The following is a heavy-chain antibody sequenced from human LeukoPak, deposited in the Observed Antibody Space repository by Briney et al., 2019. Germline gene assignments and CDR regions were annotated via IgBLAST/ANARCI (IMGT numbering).Heavy chain of an antibody. V-gene: IGHV3-21*01. CDR3: ARALGFLEWLGDYYYGMDV. CDR1: GFTFSSYS. J-gene: IGHJ6*02. Sequence: GGSLRLSCAASGFTFSSYSMNWVRQAPGKGLEWVSSISSSSSYIYYADSVKGRFTSSRDNAKNSLYLQMNSLRAEDTAVYYCARALGFLEWLGDYYYGMDVWGQGTTVTVSS. D-gene: IGHD3-3*01. CDR2: ISSSSSYI.